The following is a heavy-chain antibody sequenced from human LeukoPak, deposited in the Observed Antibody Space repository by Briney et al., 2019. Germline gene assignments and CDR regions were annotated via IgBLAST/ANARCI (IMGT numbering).Heavy chain of an antibody. V-gene: IGHV1-18*01. CDR1: GYTFTSYG. D-gene: IGHD6-13*01. CDR3: ASGPIAAYPAEYFQH. CDR2: ISAYNGNT. J-gene: IGHJ1*01. Sequence: ASVKVSCKASGYTFTSYGISWVRQAPGQGLEWMGWISAYNGNTNYAQKLQGRVTMTTDTSTSTAYMELRSLRSDDTAVYYCASGPIAAYPAEYFQHWGQGTLVTVSS.